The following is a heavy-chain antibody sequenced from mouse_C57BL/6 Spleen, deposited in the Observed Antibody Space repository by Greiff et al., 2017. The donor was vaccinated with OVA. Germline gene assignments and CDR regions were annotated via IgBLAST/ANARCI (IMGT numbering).Heavy chain of an antibody. CDR2: IDPSDSYT. CDR1: GYTFTSYW. V-gene: IGHV1-69*01. J-gene: IGHJ4*01. CDR3: ARGELGYAMDY. D-gene: IGHD4-1*01. Sequence: VKLQQPGAELVMPGASVKLSCKASGYTFTSYWMHWVKQRPGQGLEWIGEIDPSDSYTNYNQKFKGKSTLTVDKSSSTAYMQLSSLTSEDSAVYYCARGELGYAMDYWGQGTSVTVSS.